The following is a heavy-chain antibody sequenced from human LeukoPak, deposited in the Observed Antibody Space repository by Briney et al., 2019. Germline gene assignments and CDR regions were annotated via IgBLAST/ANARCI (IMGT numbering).Heavy chain of an antibody. V-gene: IGHV3-11*01. CDR1: GFTVSDYY. CDR2: ISFSGSTI. Sequence: GGSLRLSCAASGFTVSDYYMTWIRQAPGKGLDWVSYISFSGSTIYYADSVKGRFIISRDTAKNSLYLQMNSLRAEDAAIYYCAKAPLGRCTGAICYCFDYWGQGTLVTVSS. CDR3: AKAPLGRCTGAICYCFDY. J-gene: IGHJ4*02. D-gene: IGHD2-15*01.